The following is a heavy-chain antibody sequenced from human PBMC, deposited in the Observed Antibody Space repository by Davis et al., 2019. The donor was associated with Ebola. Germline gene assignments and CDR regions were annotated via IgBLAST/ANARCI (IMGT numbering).Heavy chain of an antibody. D-gene: IGHD1-7*01. Sequence: GESLKISCAASGFTFSSYSMNWVRQAPGKGLEWVAVIWYDGSNKYYADSVKGRFTISRDNSKNTLYLQMNSLRAEDTAVYYCARVGNNWNYQERYFDYWGQGTLVTVSS. J-gene: IGHJ4*02. CDR3: ARVGNNWNYQERYFDY. V-gene: IGHV3-33*08. CDR1: GFTFSSYS. CDR2: IWYDGSNK.